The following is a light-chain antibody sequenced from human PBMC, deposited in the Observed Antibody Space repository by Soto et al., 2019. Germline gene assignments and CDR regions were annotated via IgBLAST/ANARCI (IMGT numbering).Light chain of an antibody. V-gene: IGLV1-51*01. J-gene: IGLJ3*02. Sequence: QSVLTQPPSVSAAPGQKVTISCSGSSSNIAINYVSWYQHLPGTAPKLLIYDNNKRPSGIPDRFSGSKSGTSATLGITGLQTGDEADYYCGAWDSSLSAWVFGGGTKLTVL. CDR3: GAWDSSLSAWV. CDR1: SSNIAINY. CDR2: DNN.